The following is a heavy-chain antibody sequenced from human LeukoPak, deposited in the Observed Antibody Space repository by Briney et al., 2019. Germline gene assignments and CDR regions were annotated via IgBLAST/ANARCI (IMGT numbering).Heavy chain of an antibody. V-gene: IGHV3-7*01. CDR3: ARERSSGWEMRGYFDY. D-gene: IGHD6-19*01. Sequence: GGSLRLSCAASGFTFSSYWMSWVRQTPGKGLEWVANIKQDGSEKYYVDSVKGRFTISRDNAKNSLYLQMNSLRAEDTAVYYCARERSSGWEMRGYFDYWGQGTLVTVSS. CDR2: IKQDGSEK. CDR1: GFTFSSYW. J-gene: IGHJ4*02.